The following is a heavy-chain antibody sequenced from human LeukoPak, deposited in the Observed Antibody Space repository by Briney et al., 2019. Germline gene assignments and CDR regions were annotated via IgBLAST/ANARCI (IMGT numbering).Heavy chain of an antibody. CDR1: GGSVSSNSYY. CDR3: ARGAGYCSSTSCYPFWFDP. J-gene: IGHJ5*02. D-gene: IGHD2-2*01. V-gene: IGHV4-61*01. CDR2: IYYSGST. Sequence: SETLSLTCTVSGGSVSSNSYYWSWIRQPPGKGLEWIGYIYYSGSTNYNPSLKSRVTISVDTSKNQFSLKLSSVTAADTAVYYCARGAGYCSSTSCYPFWFDPWGQGTLVTVSS.